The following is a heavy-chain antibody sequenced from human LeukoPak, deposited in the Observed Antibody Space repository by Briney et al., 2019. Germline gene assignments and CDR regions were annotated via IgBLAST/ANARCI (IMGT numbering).Heavy chain of an antibody. J-gene: IGHJ4*02. V-gene: IGHV5-51*01. D-gene: IGHD1-26*01. CDR2: IYPGDSDT. Sequence: GESLKISCKGSGYTFNTYWIGWVRQMPGKGLEWMGIIYPGDSDTRYSPSFQGQVTISADRSISTAYLQWRSLKASDTAMYYCARRVGWELLYFDYWGQGTLVTVSS. CDR3: ARRVGWELLYFDY. CDR1: GYTFNTYW.